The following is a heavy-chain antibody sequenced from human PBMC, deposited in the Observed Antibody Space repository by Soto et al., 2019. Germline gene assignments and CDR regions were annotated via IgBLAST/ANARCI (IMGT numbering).Heavy chain of an antibody. CDR1: GFTFSSYA. J-gene: IGHJ4*02. CDR2: ISYDGSNK. D-gene: IGHD1-1*01. CDR3: TNLVSINCNGLLDY. V-gene: IGHV3-30*19. Sequence: QVQLVESGGGVVQPGRSLRLSCAASGFTFSSYAMHWVRQAPGKGLEWVAVISYDGSNKYYADSVKGRFTISRDNSKNPLHLLMSSMTAEETAFYYWTNLVSINCNGLLDYWGQGTLVTVSS.